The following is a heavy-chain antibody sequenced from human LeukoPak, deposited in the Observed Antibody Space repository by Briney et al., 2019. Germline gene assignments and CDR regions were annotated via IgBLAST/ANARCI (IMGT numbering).Heavy chain of an antibody. CDR3: ARVSWFPGTSYYYMDV. D-gene: IGHD1-1*01. Sequence: SETLSLTCTVSGGSISSSSYYWGWIRQPPGKGLEWIGSIYYSGSTYYNPSLKSRVTISVDTSKNQFSLKLSSETAADTAVYYCARVSWFPGTSYYYMDVWGKGTTVTVSS. CDR1: GGSISSSSYY. J-gene: IGHJ6*03. V-gene: IGHV4-39*07. CDR2: IYYSGST.